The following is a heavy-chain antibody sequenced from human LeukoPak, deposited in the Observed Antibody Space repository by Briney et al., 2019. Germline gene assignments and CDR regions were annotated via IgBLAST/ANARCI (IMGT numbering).Heavy chain of an antibody. Sequence: PGRSLRLSCAASGFTFSSYGMHWVRQAPGKGLEWVAVIWYDGSNKYYADSVKGRFTISRDNSKNTLYLQMNNLRAEDTAVYYCARVSRGSYHFEYWGQGALVTVSS. CDR2: IWYDGSNK. D-gene: IGHD1-26*01. CDR1: GFTFSSYG. CDR3: ARVSRGSYHFEY. J-gene: IGHJ4*02. V-gene: IGHV3-33*01.